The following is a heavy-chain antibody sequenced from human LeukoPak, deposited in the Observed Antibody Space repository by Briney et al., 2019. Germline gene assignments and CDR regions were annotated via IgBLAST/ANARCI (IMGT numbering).Heavy chain of an antibody. J-gene: IGHJ6*02. CDR1: GGTSSSYA. Sequence: GASVKVSCKASGGTSSSYAISWVRQAPGQGLEWMGRIIPILGIANYAQKFQGRVTITADKSTSTAYMELSSLRSEDTAVYYCARGNTMVRRYGMDVWGQGTTVTVSS. CDR3: ARGNTMVRRYGMDV. V-gene: IGHV1-69*04. CDR2: IIPILGIA. D-gene: IGHD3-10*01.